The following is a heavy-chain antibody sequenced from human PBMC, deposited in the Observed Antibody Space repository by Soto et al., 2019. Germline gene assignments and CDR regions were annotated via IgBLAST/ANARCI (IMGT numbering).Heavy chain of an antibody. J-gene: IGHJ4*02. CDR2: IYYSKST. CDR1: GGSISSGGYY. D-gene: IGHD6-13*01. Sequence: SETLSLTCTVSGGSISSGGYYWSWIRQHPGKGLEWIGYIYYSKSTYYNPSLKSRVTISVDTSKNQFSLKLSSVTAADTAVYYCAREGGRSSWYAYWGQGTLVTVSS. V-gene: IGHV4-31*03. CDR3: AREGGRSSWYAY.